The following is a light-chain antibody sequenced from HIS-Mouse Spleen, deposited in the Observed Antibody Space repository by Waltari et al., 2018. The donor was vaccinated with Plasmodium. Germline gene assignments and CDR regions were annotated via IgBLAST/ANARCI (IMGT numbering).Light chain of an antibody. V-gene: IGLV2-11*01. CDR3: CSYAGSYTLV. CDR2: DVS. J-gene: IGLJ2*01. Sequence: QSALTQPRSVSGSPGQSVTISCTGTSSDAGGYKYVSWYQQHPGKAPKLMIYDVSKRPSGVPDRFSGSKSGNTASLTISGLQAEDEADYYCCSYAGSYTLVFGGGTKLTVL. CDR1: SSDAGGYKY.